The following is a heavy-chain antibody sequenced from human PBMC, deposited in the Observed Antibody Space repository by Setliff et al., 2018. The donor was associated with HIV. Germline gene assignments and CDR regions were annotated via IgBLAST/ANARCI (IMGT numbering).Heavy chain of an antibody. CDR1: GGSISSHY. CDR2: IHYSGAT. V-gene: IGHV4-59*08. J-gene: IGHJ3*02. Sequence: PSETLSLTCTVSGGSISSHYWIWIRQPPGKGLEWIGYIHYSGATNYNPSLKSRVTISLDTSRTQFSLRLSSVAAAGTAVYYCARHSPTVGVRGDAFDIWGQGTVVTVSS. CDR3: ARHSPTVGVRGDAFDI. D-gene: IGHD2-8*01.